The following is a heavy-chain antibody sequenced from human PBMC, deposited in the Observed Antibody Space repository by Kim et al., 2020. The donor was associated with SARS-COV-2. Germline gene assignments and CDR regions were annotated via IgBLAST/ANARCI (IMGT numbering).Heavy chain of an antibody. CDR3: ASGTETMEGYYYDSSGYYWGDAFDI. J-gene: IGHJ3*02. CDR1: GGSISSSSYY. CDR2: IYYSGST. V-gene: IGHV4-39*01. Sequence: SETLSLTCTVSGGSISSSSYYWGWIRQPPGKGLEWIGSIYYSGSTYYNPSLKSRVTISVDTSKNQFSLKLSSVTAADTAVYYCASGTETMEGYYYDSSGYYWGDAFDIWGQGTMVTVSS. D-gene: IGHD3-22*01.